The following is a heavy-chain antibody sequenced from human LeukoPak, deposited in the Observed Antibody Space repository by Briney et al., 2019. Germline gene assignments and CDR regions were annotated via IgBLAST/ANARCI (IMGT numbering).Heavy chain of an antibody. CDR2: IWFDGTNQ. V-gene: IGHV3-33*06. J-gene: IGHJ4*02. Sequence: GGSLRLSCAASGFTFSSYAIHWVRQAPGRGLEWVAVIWFDGTNQYYADSVKGRFIISRDNSKNTVHLQMNSLRAEDTAVYYCAKRPVSGGSCCHFDYWGQGTLVTVSS. CDR1: GFTFSSYA. D-gene: IGHD2-15*01. CDR3: AKRPVSGGSCCHFDY.